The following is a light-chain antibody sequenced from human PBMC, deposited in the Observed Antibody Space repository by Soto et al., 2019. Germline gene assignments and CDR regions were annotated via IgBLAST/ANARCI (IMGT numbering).Light chain of an antibody. CDR3: ASWDDSLRGVV. V-gene: IGLV1-47*02. J-gene: IGLJ2*01. CDR2: NSN. CDR1: SFNVGSNY. Sequence: QSVLTQPPSASGTPGQRVTISCSGSSFNVGSNYVYWYQQLPGTAPKLLIYNSNQRPSGVPDRFSGSRSGTSASLAISGLRSDDESDYYCASWDDSLRGVVFGGGTKVTVL.